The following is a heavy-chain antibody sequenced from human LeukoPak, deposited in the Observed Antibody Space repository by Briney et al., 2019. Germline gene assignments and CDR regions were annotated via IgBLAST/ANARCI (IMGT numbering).Heavy chain of an antibody. CDR1: GGSFSGYY. D-gene: IGHD5-18*01. J-gene: IGHJ4*02. CDR3: ARKSRYSYGYPYYFDY. CDR2: INHSGST. V-gene: IGHV4-34*01. Sequence: PSETLSLTCAVYGGSFSGYYWSWIRQPPGKGLEWIGEINHSGSTNYNPSLKSRVTISVDTSKNQFSLKLSSVTAADTAVYYCARKSRYSYGYPYYFDYWGQGTLVTVSS.